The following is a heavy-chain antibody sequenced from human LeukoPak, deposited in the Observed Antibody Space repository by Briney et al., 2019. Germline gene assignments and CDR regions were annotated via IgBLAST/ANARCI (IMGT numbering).Heavy chain of an antibody. J-gene: IGHJ4*02. CDR3: AKTAKYYYGSETYYFFEY. V-gene: IGHV4-59*01. CDR1: GGSFSGYY. Sequence: PSETLSLTCAVYGGSFSGYYWSWIRQPPGKGLEWIGYIYDSGSTNYNPSLKSRVTISLDTSQNQFSLKLTSVTPADTAVYYCAKTAKYYYGSETYYFFEYWGQGTLVTVSS. CDR2: IYDSGST. D-gene: IGHD3-10*01.